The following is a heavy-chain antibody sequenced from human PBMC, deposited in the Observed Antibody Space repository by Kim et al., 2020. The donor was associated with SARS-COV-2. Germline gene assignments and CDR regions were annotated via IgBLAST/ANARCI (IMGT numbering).Heavy chain of an antibody. J-gene: IGHJ4*02. Sequence: IYYSGSTNYTPSLKSRVTISADTSKTQFSLKLSSVTAADTAVYYCALGFDYWGQGTLVTVSS. V-gene: IGHV4-59*01. CDR2: IYYSGST. CDR3: ALGFDY.